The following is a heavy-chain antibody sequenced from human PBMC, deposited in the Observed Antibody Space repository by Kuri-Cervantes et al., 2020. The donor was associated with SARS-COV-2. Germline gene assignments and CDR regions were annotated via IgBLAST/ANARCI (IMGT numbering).Heavy chain of an antibody. CDR1: GGSISSGDYY. D-gene: IGHD3-3*01. CDR3: AAIWSGSYYYYMDV. Sequence: SETLSLTCTVSGGSISSGDYYWSWIRQPPGKGLEWIGYIYYSGSTNYNPSLKSRVTISVDTSKNQFSLKLSSVTAADTAVYYCAAIWSGSYYYYMDVWGKGTTDTVSS. J-gene: IGHJ6*03. V-gene: IGHV4-30-4*08. CDR2: IYYSGST.